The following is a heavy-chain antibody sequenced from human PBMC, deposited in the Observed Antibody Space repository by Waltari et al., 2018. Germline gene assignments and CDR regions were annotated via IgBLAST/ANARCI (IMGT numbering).Heavy chain of an antibody. CDR3: ARGGSSYYDAYGT. V-gene: IGHV4-39*07. CDR1: GVSFNDDDTY. J-gene: IGHJ3*02. D-gene: IGHD1-26*01. Sequence: QLQLQESGPGLVKPSETLSLTCTVSGVSFNDDDTYWGWIRQPPGGGLEWLGSIYSTGSTYYKTSLKSRVTISIDTPNNQFSLKLTSVTAADTAVYFCARGGSSYYDAYGTWDQGTMVIVSS. CDR2: IYSTGST.